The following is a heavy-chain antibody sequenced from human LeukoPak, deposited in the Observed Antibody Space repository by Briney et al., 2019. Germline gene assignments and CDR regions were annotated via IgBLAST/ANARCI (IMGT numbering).Heavy chain of an antibody. CDR3: ARSKRTHDF. CDR1: GFNFSDHY. CDR2: ISNRGYSK. V-gene: IGHV3-11*01. Sequence: PGGSLRLSCAVSGFNFSDHYMTWIRQAPGRGLEWVSYISNRGYSKCYADSVKGRFTISRDNSNNPLYLQMNSLRAEDTAVYYCARSKRTHDFWGQGTLVTVSS. J-gene: IGHJ4*02.